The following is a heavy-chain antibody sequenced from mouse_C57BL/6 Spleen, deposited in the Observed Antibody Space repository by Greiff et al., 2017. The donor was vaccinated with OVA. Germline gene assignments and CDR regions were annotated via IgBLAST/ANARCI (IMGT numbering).Heavy chain of an antibody. V-gene: IGHV1-82*01. CDR1: GYAFSSSW. D-gene: IGHD6-1*01. CDR3: ARSSLGGYFDY. CDR2: IYPGDGDT. J-gene: IGHJ2*01. Sequence: VKLQQSGPELVKPGASVKISCKASGYAFSSSWMNWVKQRPGKGLEWIGRIYPGDGDTNYNGKFKGKATLTADKSSSTAYMQLSSLTSEDSAVYFCARSSLGGYFDYWGQGTTLTVSS.